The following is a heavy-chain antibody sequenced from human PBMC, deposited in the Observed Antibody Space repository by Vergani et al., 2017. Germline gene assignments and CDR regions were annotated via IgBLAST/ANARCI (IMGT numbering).Heavy chain of an antibody. V-gene: IGHV1-18*01. D-gene: IGHD3-10*01. CDR2: ISAYNGNT. CDR3: ARDPYYYGSGDWFDP. Sequence: QVQLVQSGAEMKKPGASVNVSCKTSGYSFNSYGISWVRQAPGQGLEWMGWISAYNGNTNYAQKLQGRVTMTTDTSTSTAYMELRSLRSDDTAVYYCARDPYYYGSGDWFDPWGQGTLVTVSS. J-gene: IGHJ5*02. CDR1: GYSFNSYG.